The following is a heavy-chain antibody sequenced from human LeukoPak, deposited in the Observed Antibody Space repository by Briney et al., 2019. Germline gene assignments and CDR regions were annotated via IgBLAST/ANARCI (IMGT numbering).Heavy chain of an antibody. Sequence: GGSLRLSCAASGFTFSSYTMDWVRQAPGKGLEWVAVIWFDGSNKYFADSVKGRFTIFRDNPKNTLYLQMNSLRADDTAVYYCARGAWEMATITGLDFWGQGTLVTVSS. J-gene: IGHJ4*02. D-gene: IGHD5-24*01. CDR1: GFTFSSYT. CDR2: IWFDGSNK. V-gene: IGHV3-33*08. CDR3: ARGAWEMATITGLDF.